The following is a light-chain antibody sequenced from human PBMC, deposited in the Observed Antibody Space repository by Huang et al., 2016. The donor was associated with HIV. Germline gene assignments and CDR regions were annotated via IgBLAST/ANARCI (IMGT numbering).Light chain of an antibody. CDR2: GAS. Sequence: EILLKQSPATLSVSPGERVTLSCRASQIISNNLAWYQQNPGQAPRLLIYGASTRATAIPARFSGSASGTEFTLTISSLQSEDFAVYYCQQYHNWPPYTFGQGTKLEI. CDR3: QQYHNWPPYT. CDR1: QIISNN. J-gene: IGKJ2*01. V-gene: IGKV3-15*01.